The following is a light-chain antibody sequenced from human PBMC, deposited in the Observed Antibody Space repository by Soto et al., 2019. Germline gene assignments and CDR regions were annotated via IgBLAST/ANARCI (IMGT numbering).Light chain of an antibody. CDR2: GNN. V-gene: IGLV1-40*01. Sequence: QSVLTQPPSVAGAPGQRVTISCTGSSSNIGAGYDVHWYQLLPGTAPKLLIYGNNNRPSGVPDRFSGSKSGTSASLAITGLQAEDEADYYCQSYDSRLRGCVVFGGGTQLTVL. CDR3: QSYDSRLRGCVV. CDR1: SSNIGAGYD. J-gene: IGLJ2*01.